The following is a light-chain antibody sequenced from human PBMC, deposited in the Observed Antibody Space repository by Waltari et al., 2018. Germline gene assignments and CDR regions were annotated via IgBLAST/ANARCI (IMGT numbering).Light chain of an antibody. Sequence: QSVLTQPPSASGLPGQRVIISCSGTSFNIGYNFVFWYHQNPGVAPKLLIYRNDQRPSGVPDRFSGSKSGTSASLAISGLRSEDEGDYYCAAWDGSVSAHVVFGGGTSVTVL. CDR3: AAWDGSVSAHVV. CDR2: RND. V-gene: IGLV1-47*01. CDR1: SFNIGYNF. J-gene: IGLJ2*01.